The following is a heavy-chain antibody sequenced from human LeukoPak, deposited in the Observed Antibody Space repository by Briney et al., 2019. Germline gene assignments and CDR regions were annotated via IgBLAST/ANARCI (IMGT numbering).Heavy chain of an antibody. Sequence: GGSLRLSCAAAGFTFSTYAMTWVRQAPGKGLEWVSGIRGDGGGTYYADSVKGRFTISRDNPKNTLYLQMNSLRAEDTAVYYCARDGTLDYWGQGTLVTVSP. CDR1: GFTFSTYA. CDR3: ARDGTLDY. CDR2: IRGDGGGT. V-gene: IGHV3-23*01. J-gene: IGHJ4*02. D-gene: IGHD1-14*01.